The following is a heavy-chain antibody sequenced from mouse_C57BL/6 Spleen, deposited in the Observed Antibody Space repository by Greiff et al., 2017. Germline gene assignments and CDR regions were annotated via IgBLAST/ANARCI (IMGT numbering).Heavy chain of an antibody. CDR2: LWSGGST. V-gene: IGHV2-2*01. J-gene: IGHJ3*01. Sequence: QVQLQQSGPGLVQPSQSLSITCTVSGFSLTSYGVHWVRQSPGKGLEWLGVLWSGGSTDYNAAFISRLSISKDNSKSQVFFKMTSLQADDTAIYYCAGGAWFAYWGQGTLVTVSA. CDR1: GFSLTSYG. CDR3: AGGAWFAY.